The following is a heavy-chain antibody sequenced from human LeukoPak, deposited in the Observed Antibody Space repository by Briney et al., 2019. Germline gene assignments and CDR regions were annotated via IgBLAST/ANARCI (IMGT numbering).Heavy chain of an antibody. V-gene: IGHV3-23*01. J-gene: IGHJ4*02. CDR3: ARDFGGRSADYYFDY. CDR2: ISGSGGST. CDR1: GFTFSSYA. Sequence: PGGSLRLSCAASGFTFSSYAMSWVRQAPGKGLEWVSAISGSGGSTYYADSVKGRFTISRDNSKNTLYLHMNSLRPEDTAVYYCARDFGGRSADYYFDYWGQGTLVTVSS. D-gene: IGHD3-10*01.